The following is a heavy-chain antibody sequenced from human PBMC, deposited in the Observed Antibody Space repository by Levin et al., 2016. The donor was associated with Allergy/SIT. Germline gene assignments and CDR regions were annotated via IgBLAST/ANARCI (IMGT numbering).Heavy chain of an antibody. CDR1: GFTFSSFA. CDR3: ARDFQQLTPSYLQH. CDR2: LSYEGSSK. Sequence: GGSLRLSCAASGFTFSSFAMHWVRQAPGKGLEWVAGLSYEGSSKNYADSVKGRFSISRDNSKNTLYLQMNSLRAEDSAVYYCARDFQQLTPSYLQHWGQGTLLTVSS. D-gene: IGHD6-13*01. J-gene: IGHJ1*01. V-gene: IGHV3-30-3*01.